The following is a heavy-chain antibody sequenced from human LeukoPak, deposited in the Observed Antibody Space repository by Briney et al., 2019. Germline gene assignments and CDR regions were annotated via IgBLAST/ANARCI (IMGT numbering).Heavy chain of an antibody. J-gene: IGHJ4*02. Sequence: PSETLSLTCTVSGGSISSSSYYWGWIRQPPGKGLEWIGSIYYSGSTYYNPSLKSRVIISVDTSKNQFSLKLSSVTAADTAVYYCARGRYSSSWYVDYWGQGTLVTVSS. D-gene: IGHD6-13*01. V-gene: IGHV4-39*07. CDR2: IYYSGST. CDR3: ARGRYSSSWYVDY. CDR1: GGSISSSSYY.